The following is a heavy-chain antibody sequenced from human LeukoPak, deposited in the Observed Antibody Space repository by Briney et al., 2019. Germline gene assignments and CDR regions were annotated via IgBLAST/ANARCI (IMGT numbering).Heavy chain of an antibody. V-gene: IGHV1-8*03. Sequence: ASVTVSCKTSGYTFTDYDVHWVRQAPGQGLGWMGWINPNSATTNYAQRLQGRVTFTRDTSLSVAYMELSSLTSEDAAVYFCARGDFGETNTAFDVWGQGTLVAVSS. J-gene: IGHJ3*01. CDR3: ARGDFGETNTAFDV. CDR1: GYTFTDYD. CDR2: INPNSATT. D-gene: IGHD4-17*01.